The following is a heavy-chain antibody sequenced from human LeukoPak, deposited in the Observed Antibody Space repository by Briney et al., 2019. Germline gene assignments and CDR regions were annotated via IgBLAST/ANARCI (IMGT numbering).Heavy chain of an antibody. J-gene: IGHJ5*02. CDR2: IYFSGTT. CDR3: ARDAHCTGVSCYSPYNWFDP. CDR1: GGSISSYY. V-gene: IGHV4-39*07. Sequence: SETLSLTCTVSGGSISSYYWGWIRQPPGKGLEWIGSIYFSGTTYYNPSLQSRVTISVDTAKNQFSLKVTSVTAADTAAYYCARDAHCTGVSCYSPYNWFDPWGQGTLVTVSS. D-gene: IGHD2-15*01.